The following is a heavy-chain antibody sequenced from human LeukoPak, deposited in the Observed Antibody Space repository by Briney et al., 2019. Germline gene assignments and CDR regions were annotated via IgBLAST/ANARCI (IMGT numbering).Heavy chain of an antibody. V-gene: IGHV4-34*01. CDR2: INHSGNT. J-gene: IGHJ3*02. Sequence: SETLSLTCTVSGGSISSYYWSWIRQPPGRGLEWLGEINHSGNTNDNPSLKSRVTISVDTSKNQFSLKLTSVTAADTAVYYCASNSGGNSGAFDIWGQGTMVTVSS. CDR3: ASNSGGNSGAFDI. D-gene: IGHD4-23*01. CDR1: GGSISSYY.